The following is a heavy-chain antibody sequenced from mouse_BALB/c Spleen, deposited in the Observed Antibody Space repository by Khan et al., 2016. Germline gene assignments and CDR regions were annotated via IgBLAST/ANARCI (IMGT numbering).Heavy chain of an antibody. CDR1: GYSITSDYA. CDR3: ARDYYGSVYWYFDV. Sequence: EVQLQESGPGLVKPSQSLSLTCTVTGYSITSDYAWNWIRQFPGNKLEWMGYISYSGSTSYNPSLKSRISITRDTSKNQFFLQFNSVTTEDTATYYCARDYYGSVYWYFDVWGAGTTVTVSS. J-gene: IGHJ1*01. CDR2: ISYSGST. D-gene: IGHD1-1*01. V-gene: IGHV3-2*02.